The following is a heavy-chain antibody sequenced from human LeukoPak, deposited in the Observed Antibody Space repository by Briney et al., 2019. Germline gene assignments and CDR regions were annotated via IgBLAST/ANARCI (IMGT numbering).Heavy chain of an antibody. D-gene: IGHD2-2*02. J-gene: IGHJ4*02. CDR2: INHDGSHT. CDR1: GFTFSNNW. CDR3: SKYLRRGFDF. Sequence: GGSLRLSCAASGFTFSNNWMAWVRQAPGKGPELVAHINHDGSHTGYVDSVKGRFTISRDNSKNSLYLQLNSLRAEDTAMYYCSKYLRRGFDFRGQGSLITVSS. V-gene: IGHV3-7*01.